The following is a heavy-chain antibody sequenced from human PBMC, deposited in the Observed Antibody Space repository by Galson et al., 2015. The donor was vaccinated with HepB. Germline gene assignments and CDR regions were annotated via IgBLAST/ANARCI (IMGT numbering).Heavy chain of an antibody. J-gene: IGHJ5*02. CDR1: GHTFIAYY. Sequence: SVKVSCKASGHTFIAYYMHWVRQAPGQGLEWMGWINANSGGTKYAEKFQGRVTMTRDTSTSTAYMEMRRLRSDDTAMYYCVREADYPQSIAAGGRQNPFASWGQGTLVTVSS. CDR2: INANSGGT. CDR3: VREADYPQSIAAGGRQNPFAS. D-gene: IGHD6-13*01. V-gene: IGHV1-2*02.